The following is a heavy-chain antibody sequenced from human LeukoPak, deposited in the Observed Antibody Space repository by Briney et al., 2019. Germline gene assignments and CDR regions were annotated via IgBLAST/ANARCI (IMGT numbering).Heavy chain of an antibody. V-gene: IGHV3-30*18. D-gene: IGHD2-8*01. CDR3: AKERLMVYANWFDP. J-gene: IGHJ5*02. CDR1: GFTFSSYG. Sequence: GGSLRLSCAASGFTFSSYGMHWVRQAPGKGLEWVAVISYDGSNKYYADSVKGRFTISRDNSKNTLYLQMNSLRAEDTAVYYCAKERLMVYANWFDPWGQGTLVTVSS. CDR2: ISYDGSNK.